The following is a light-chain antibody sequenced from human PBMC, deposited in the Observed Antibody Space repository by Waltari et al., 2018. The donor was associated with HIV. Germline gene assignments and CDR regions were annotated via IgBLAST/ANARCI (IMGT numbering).Light chain of an antibody. CDR3: HQYDSYYGM. V-gene: IGKV1-5*03. CDR1: QSIENW. J-gene: IGKJ1*01. CDR2: KAS. Sequence: DIQMTQSPSTLSASVGDRVTITCRASQSIENWLAWYQQKPGKAPKLLIYKASSLESGVPSRFSGSGFGTEFTLTISSLQPDDSATYYCHQYDSYYGMFGQGTKVDIK.